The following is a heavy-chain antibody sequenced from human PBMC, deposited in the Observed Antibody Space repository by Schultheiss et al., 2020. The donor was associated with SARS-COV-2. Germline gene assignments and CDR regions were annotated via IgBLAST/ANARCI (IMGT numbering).Heavy chain of an antibody. D-gene: IGHD1-20*01. CDR2: IYYSGTI. Sequence: SETLSLTCTVSGGSISSGGYYWSWIRQHPGKGLEWIGYIYYSGTIYYNPSLKSRISISVDTSKNQFSLKLRSVTAADTAVYYCARVFGVTGTDYWGQGTLVTVSS. V-gene: IGHV4-30-4*08. CDR1: GGSISSGGYY. CDR3: ARVFGVTGTDY. J-gene: IGHJ4*02.